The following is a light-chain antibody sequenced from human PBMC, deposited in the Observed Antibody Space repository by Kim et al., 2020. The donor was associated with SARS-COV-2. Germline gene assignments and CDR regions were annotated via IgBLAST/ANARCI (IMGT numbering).Light chain of an antibody. CDR3: QSYNRDNVI. Sequence: GKTVPISCTRSSGSIDDNYVKWYQQRPGGVPTTVIYEDDQRPSGVSDRFSGSIDNSSNSASLTISGLRTEDEADYYCQSYNRDNVIFGGGTQLTVL. J-gene: IGLJ2*01. CDR1: SGSIDDNY. CDR2: EDD. V-gene: IGLV6-57*03.